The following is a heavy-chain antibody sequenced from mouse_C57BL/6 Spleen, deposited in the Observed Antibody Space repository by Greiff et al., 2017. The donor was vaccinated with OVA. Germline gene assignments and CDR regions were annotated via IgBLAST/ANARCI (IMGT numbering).Heavy chain of an antibody. CDR2: INPNNGGT. CDR1: GYTFTDYN. Sequence: EVKLMESGPELVKPGASVKMSCKASGYTFTDYNMHWVKQSPGKSLEWIGYINPNNGGTSYNQKFKGKATLTVNKSSSTAYMELRSLTSEDSAVYYCARREDGPWFAYWGQGTLVTVSA. CDR3: ARREDGPWFAY. D-gene: IGHD2-3*01. J-gene: IGHJ3*01. V-gene: IGHV1-22*01.